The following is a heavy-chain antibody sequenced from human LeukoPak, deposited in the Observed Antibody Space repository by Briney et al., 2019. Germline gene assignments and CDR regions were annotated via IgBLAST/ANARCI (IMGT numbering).Heavy chain of an antibody. D-gene: IGHD3-10*01. J-gene: IGHJ6*02. Sequence: ASVKVSCKASGYTFTSYGISWVRQAPGRGLEWMGWISAYNGNTNYAQKLQGRVTMTTDTSTSTAYMELRSLRSDDTAVYYCARDYYYGSGSYYNDLYYYYYYGMDVWGQGTTVTVSS. CDR1: GYTFTSYG. CDR2: ISAYNGNT. CDR3: ARDYYYGSGSYYNDLYYYYYYGMDV. V-gene: IGHV1-18*01.